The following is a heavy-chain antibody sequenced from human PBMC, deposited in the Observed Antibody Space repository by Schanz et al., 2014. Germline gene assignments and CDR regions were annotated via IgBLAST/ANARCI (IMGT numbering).Heavy chain of an antibody. V-gene: IGHV3-23*04. CDR2: ISGSGGST. CDR3: AKGRFGELSAFDI. J-gene: IGHJ3*02. CDR1: GFTFSGFW. D-gene: IGHD3-10*01. Sequence: EVQLAESGGGLVQPGGSLRLSCAASGFTFSGFWMTWVRQAPGKGLEWVSAISGSGGSTYYADSVKGRFTISRDNSKNTLYLQMNSLRAEDTAVYYCAKGRFGELSAFDIWGQGTMXTVSS.